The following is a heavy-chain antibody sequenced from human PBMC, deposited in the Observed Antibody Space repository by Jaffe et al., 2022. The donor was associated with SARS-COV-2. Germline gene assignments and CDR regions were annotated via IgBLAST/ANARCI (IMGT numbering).Heavy chain of an antibody. CDR3: ARDYDFWSGLGY. CDR2: IYSGGST. V-gene: IGHV3-66*02. J-gene: IGHJ4*02. D-gene: IGHD3-3*01. Sequence: VQLVESGGGLVQPGGSLRLSCAGSGFTVSSKYMTWVRQAPGKGLEWVSVIYSGGSTYYADSVKGRFTISRDPSKNTLYLQMNSLRADDTAVYYCARDYDFWSGLGYWGQGTLVTVSS. CDR1: GFTVSSKY.